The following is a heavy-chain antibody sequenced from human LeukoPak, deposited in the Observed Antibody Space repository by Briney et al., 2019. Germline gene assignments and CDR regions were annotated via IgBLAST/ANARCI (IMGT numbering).Heavy chain of an antibody. CDR3: ARESPMVYYYDSSGPFDAFDI. CDR2: ISSSSSTI. CDR1: GFTFSSCS. J-gene: IGHJ3*02. V-gene: IGHV3-48*01. D-gene: IGHD3-22*01. Sequence: GGSLRLSCAASGFTFSSCSMNWVRQAPGKGLEWVSYISSSSSTIYYADSVKGRFTISRDNAKNSLYLQMNSLRAEDTAVYYCARESPMVYYYDSSGPFDAFDIWGQGTMVTVSS.